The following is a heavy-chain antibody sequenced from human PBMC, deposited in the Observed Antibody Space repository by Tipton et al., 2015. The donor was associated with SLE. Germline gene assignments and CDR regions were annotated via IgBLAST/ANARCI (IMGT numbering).Heavy chain of an antibody. CDR3: ARGDMTSRSLDY. J-gene: IGHJ4*02. Sequence: TLSLTCAVYGGSFSGYYWSWIRQPPGKGLEWIGDLYSGGSPNYNPSLKSRVTMSVDTSKNHFSLKVNSVTAADTAVYYCARGDMTSRSLDYWGQGALVTVSS. CDR2: LYSGGSP. D-gene: IGHD2-15*01. V-gene: IGHV4-34*10. CDR1: GGSFSGYY.